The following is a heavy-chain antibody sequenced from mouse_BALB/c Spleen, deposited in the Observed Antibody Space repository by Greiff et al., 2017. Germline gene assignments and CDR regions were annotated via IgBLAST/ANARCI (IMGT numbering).Heavy chain of an antibody. V-gene: IGHV5-6-3*01. CDR2: INSNGGST. J-gene: IGHJ4*01. Sequence: EVMLVESGGGLVQPGGSLKLSCAASGFTFSSYGMSWVRQTPDKRLELVATINSNGGSTYYPDSVKGRFTISRDNAKNTLYLQMSSLKSEDTAMYYCAREDGYYGGYAMDYWGQGTSVTVSS. CDR3: AREDGYYGGYAMDY. CDR1: GFTFSSYG. D-gene: IGHD2-3*01.